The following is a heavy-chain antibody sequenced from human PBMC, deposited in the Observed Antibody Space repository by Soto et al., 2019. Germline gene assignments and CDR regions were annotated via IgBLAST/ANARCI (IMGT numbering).Heavy chain of an antibody. D-gene: IGHD5-12*01. Sequence: QVQLVQSGAEVKKPGASVKVSCKASGYTFTSYDINWVRQATGQGLEWMGWMNPNSGNTGYAQKFQGRVTMTRNTSISTAYMELSSLRSEDTAMYYCARGYSGYVSIYYYYGMDVWGQGTTVTVSS. V-gene: IGHV1-8*01. CDR2: MNPNSGNT. CDR3: ARGYSGYVSIYYYYGMDV. CDR1: GYTFTSYD. J-gene: IGHJ6*02.